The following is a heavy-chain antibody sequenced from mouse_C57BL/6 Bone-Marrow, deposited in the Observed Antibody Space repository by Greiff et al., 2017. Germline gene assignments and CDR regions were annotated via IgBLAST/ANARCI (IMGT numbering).Heavy chain of an antibody. CDR2: INPGSGGT. CDR1: GYASTNYL. V-gene: IGHV1-54*01. Sequence: QVQLQQSGAELVRPGTSVKVSCKASGYASTNYLIEWVKQRPGQGLEWIGVINPGSGGTNYNEKFKGKATLTADKSSSTAYMQLSSLTSEDSAVYFCARGRAYYGSSFNYWGQGTTLTVSS. J-gene: IGHJ2*01. CDR3: ARGRAYYGSSFNY. D-gene: IGHD1-1*01.